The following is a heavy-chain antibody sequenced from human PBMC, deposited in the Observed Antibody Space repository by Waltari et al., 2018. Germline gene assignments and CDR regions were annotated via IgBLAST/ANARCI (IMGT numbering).Heavy chain of an antibody. J-gene: IGHJ3*02. Sequence: EVQLVESGGGLVQPGGSLRLPCPAPGLTLSPYWLGWVRQAPGKGPECVANIKKDGSEEYYVDSVRGRFTISRDNAKNSLYLQMNSLRPEDTAVYYCARDQWFAFDIWGQGTMVTVSS. D-gene: IGHD3-22*01. CDR1: GLTLSPYW. CDR3: ARDQWFAFDI. V-gene: IGHV3-7*01. CDR2: IKKDGSEE.